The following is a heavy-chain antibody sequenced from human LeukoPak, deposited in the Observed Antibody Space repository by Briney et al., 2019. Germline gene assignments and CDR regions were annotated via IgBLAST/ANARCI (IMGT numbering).Heavy chain of an antibody. CDR2: ISAYNGNT. J-gene: IGHJ1*01. D-gene: IGHD4-11*01. CDR1: GFTFTSFG. Sequence: GASVRVSCKASGFTFTSFGFSWVRQAPGQGLERMGWISAYNGNTNYAQNLQGRVTMTTDASTSTVYMELRSLRSDDTAMYYCGRWRESSNWPPGYLQYWGQGTLVIVSS. V-gene: IGHV1-18*01. CDR3: GRWRESSNWPPGYLQY.